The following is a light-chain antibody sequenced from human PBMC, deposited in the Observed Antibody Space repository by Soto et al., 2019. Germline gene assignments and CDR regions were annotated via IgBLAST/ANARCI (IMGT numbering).Light chain of an antibody. V-gene: IGKV3-11*01. CDR1: QSVSTF. CDR3: QQRGDWPPIT. Sequence: EIVLTQSPGTLSLSPGERATLCCRASQSVSTFLAWFQQKPGQPPRLLIYNASNRTTGIPARFSGSGSGTDFTLTISSLEPEDFAVYYCQQRGDWPPITFGQGTRLEI. CDR2: NAS. J-gene: IGKJ5*01.